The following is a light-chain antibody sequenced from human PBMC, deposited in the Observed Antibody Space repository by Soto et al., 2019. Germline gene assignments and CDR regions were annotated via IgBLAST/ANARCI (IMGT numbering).Light chain of an antibody. Sequence: EVVMTQSPATLSVSPGERATLSCRARQNLSRNLAWYQQQPGQAPRLLIYGASTRDNGIPARFSGSGSGTDFTLTISSLQFEDFAVYYCQHYDNWPHTLGQGTKLEIK. V-gene: IGKV3-15*01. CDR2: GAS. J-gene: IGKJ2*01. CDR1: QNLSRN. CDR3: QHYDNWPHT.